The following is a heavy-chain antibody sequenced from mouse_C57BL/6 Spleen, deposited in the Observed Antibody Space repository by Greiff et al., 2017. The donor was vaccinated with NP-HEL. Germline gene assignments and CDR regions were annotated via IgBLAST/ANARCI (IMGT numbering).Heavy chain of an antibody. CDR3: ARNYYSYFDV. Sequence: QVQLKQSGPELVKPGASVKISCKASGYAFSSSWMNWVKQRPGKGLEWIGRIYPGDGDTNYNGKFKGKATLTADKSSSTAYMQLSSLTSEDSAVYFCARNYYSYFDVWGTGTTVTVSS. D-gene: IGHD1-1*01. CDR1: GYAFSSSW. CDR2: IYPGDGDT. J-gene: IGHJ1*03. V-gene: IGHV1-82*01.